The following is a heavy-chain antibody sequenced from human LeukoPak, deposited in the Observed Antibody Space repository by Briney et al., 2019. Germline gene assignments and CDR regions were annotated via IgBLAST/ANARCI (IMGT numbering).Heavy chain of an antibody. Sequence: GGSLRLSCGASGFTFSSYAMSWVRQAPGKGLEWVSAISGSGGSTYYADSVKGRFTISRDNSKNTLYLQMNSLRAEDTAVYYCAKGTAPHYYYYMDVWGKGTTVTVSS. V-gene: IGHV3-23*01. D-gene: IGHD2-2*01. CDR3: AKGTAPHYYYYMDV. CDR1: GFTFSSYA. J-gene: IGHJ6*03. CDR2: ISGSGGST.